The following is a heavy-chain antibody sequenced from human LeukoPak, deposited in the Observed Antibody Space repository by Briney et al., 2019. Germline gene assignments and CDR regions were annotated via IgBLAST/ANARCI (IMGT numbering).Heavy chain of an antibody. CDR2: IIPIFGTA. CDR1: AGTSSSDS. J-gene: IGHJ4*02. D-gene: IGHD3-22*01. CDR3: ARESGRGAEDYYDSSGYPPHFDY. Sequence: GSAGTSSSDSIWVVGESPEKRHEWMGGIIPIFGTANYAQKFQGRVTITTDESTSTAYMELSSLRSEDTAVYYCARESGRGAEDYYDSSGYPPHFDYWGQGTLVTVSS. V-gene: IGHV1-69*05.